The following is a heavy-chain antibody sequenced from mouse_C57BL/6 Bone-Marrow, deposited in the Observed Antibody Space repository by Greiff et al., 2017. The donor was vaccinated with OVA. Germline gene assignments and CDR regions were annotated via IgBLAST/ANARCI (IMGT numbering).Heavy chain of an antibody. J-gene: IGHJ4*01. CDR3: ARDSHYYGSSYWAMDY. CDR1: GYSITSVYY. V-gene: IGHV3-6*01. CDR2: ISYDGSN. D-gene: IGHD1-1*01. Sequence: DVTLQESGPGLVKPSQSLSLTCSVTGYSITSVYYWNWIRQFPGNKLEWMGYISYDGSNNYNPSLKNRISITRDTSKNQFFLKLNSVTTEDTATYYCARDSHYYGSSYWAMDYWGQGTSVTVSS.